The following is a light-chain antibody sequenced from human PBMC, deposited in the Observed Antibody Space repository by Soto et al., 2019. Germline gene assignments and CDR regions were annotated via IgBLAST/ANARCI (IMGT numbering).Light chain of an antibody. Sequence: ETVMTQSPATLSVSPGERATLSCRASQSVNRNFAWYQQRPGQALRLLMYGASSRATGIPARFSGSGSGTEFTLTISSLQSEDFAFYYCQQYDNWPLTFGQGTRLEIK. V-gene: IGKV3D-15*01. CDR1: QSVNRN. CDR2: GAS. CDR3: QQYDNWPLT. J-gene: IGKJ5*01.